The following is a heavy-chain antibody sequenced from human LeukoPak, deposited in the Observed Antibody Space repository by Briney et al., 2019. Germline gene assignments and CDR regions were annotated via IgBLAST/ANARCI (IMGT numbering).Heavy chain of an antibody. CDR3: AKDAVTPIYYYMAV. CDR2: FYNSVIT. V-gene: IGHV4-59*11. D-gene: IGHD2-21*02. CDR1: GGSISSPY. J-gene: IGHJ6*03. Sequence: SETLSLTCTVSGGSISSPYWSWIRQPPGKGLEWIGNFYNSVITNYNPSLKSRVTMSLDTSKNQFSLKLNSVTAADTALYYCAKDAVTPIYYYMAVWGKGTTVIVS.